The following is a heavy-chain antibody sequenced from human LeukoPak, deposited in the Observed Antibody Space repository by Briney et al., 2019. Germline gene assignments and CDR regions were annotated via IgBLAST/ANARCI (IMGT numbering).Heavy chain of an antibody. CDR1: GYSISSDYY. V-gene: IGHV4-38-2*01. CDR3: ARWVSGGVYYYYYYMDV. Sequence: PSQTLSLTCAVSGYSISSDYYWGRIRQPPGKGLERIGSIYHSGSTYYNPSLKSRVTISVDTSKNQFSLKMSSVTAADTAVYYCARWVSGGVYYYYYYMDVWGKGTTVTVSS. D-gene: IGHD6-25*01. CDR2: IYHSGST. J-gene: IGHJ6*03.